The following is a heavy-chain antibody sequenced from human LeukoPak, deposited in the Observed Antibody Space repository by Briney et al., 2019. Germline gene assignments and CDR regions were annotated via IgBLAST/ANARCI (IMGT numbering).Heavy chain of an antibody. D-gene: IGHD2/OR15-2a*01. V-gene: IGHV3-23*01. Sequence: GGSLRLSCTASGFTFSSYSMNRVRQAPGKGLEWVSGITGNGGTTYYADSVKGRFTISRDNSKNTVYLQMNSLRAEDTAVYYCARAGNIRFDYWGQGTLVTVSS. CDR3: ARAGNIRFDY. CDR1: GFTFSSYS. CDR2: ITGNGGTT. J-gene: IGHJ4*02.